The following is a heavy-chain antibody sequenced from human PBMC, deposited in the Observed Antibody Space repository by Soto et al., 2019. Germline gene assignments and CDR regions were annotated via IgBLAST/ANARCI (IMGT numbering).Heavy chain of an antibody. CDR1: GGSISSDDYY. CDR3: TSRYGAVSGDDS. Sequence: QVQLQESGPGLVKPSQTLFLTCTVSGGSISSDDYYWSWIRQPPGKGLEWIGYNYNSGSTYYNPSLMSRVTISVATSQNQFSLKLSSVTAADTAVYYCTSRYGAVSGDDSWGQGTLVTVSS. V-gene: IGHV4-30-4*08. D-gene: IGHD3-10*01. CDR2: NYNSGST. J-gene: IGHJ4*02.